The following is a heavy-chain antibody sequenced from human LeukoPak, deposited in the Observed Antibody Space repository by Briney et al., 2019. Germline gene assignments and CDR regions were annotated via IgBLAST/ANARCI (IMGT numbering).Heavy chain of an antibody. D-gene: IGHD4-23*01. J-gene: IGHJ4*02. Sequence: PSETLSLTCTVSGGSISSYYWSWIRQPPGKGLEWIGYISYSGSTNYNPSLKSRVTISVDTSNNQFSLKLSSVTAADTALYYCARRRATVADPYFDYWGQGTLVTVSS. CDR2: ISYSGST. CDR1: GGSISSYY. V-gene: IGHV4-59*08. CDR3: ARRRATVADPYFDY.